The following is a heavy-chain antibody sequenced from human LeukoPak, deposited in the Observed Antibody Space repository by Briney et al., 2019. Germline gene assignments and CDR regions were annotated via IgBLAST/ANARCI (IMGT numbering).Heavy chain of an antibody. Sequence: SETLSLTCTVSGGSISSGGYYWSWIRQHPGKGLEWIGYIYYSGSTYYNPSLKSRVSISVDTSKNQFSLKLSSVTAADTAVYYCARDRGSNWGSYYYYGMDVWGQGTTVTVSS. J-gene: IGHJ6*02. CDR1: GGSISSGGYY. CDR3: ARDRGSNWGSYYYYGMDV. V-gene: IGHV4-31*03. CDR2: IYYSGST. D-gene: IGHD7-27*01.